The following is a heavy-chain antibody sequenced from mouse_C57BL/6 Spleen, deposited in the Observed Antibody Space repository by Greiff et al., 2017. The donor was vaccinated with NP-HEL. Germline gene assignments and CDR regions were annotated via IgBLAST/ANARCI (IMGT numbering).Heavy chain of an antibody. D-gene: IGHD2-4*01. CDR2: IYPGSGST. CDR3: SLYYDYDGAPVAY. J-gene: IGHJ3*01. V-gene: IGHV1-55*01. Sequence: VQLQQPGAELVKPGASVKMSCKASGYTFTSYWITWVKQRPGQGLEWIGDIYPGSGSTNYNEKFKSKATLTVDTSSSTACMQLSSLTSEDSAVYYCSLYYDYDGAPVAYWGQGTLVTVSA. CDR1: GYTFTSYW.